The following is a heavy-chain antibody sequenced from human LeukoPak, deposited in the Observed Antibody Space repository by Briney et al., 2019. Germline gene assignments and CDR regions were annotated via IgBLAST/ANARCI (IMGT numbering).Heavy chain of an antibody. V-gene: IGHV3-66*02. CDR2: IYSGHTT. D-gene: IGHD6-13*01. Sequence: GGSLRLSCAASGFIVSSYYMSWVRQAPGKGLEWVSSIYSGHTTYYAESVKGRFTISRYNSDNTLYLQMNSLRAEDTAVYYCAKAGRYSSSWYPAFDIWGQGTMVTVSS. CDR3: AKAGRYSSSWYPAFDI. CDR1: GFIVSSYY. J-gene: IGHJ3*02.